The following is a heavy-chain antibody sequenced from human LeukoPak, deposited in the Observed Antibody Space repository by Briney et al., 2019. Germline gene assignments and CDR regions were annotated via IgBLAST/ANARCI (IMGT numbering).Heavy chain of an antibody. V-gene: IGHV1-18*01. D-gene: IGHD6-6*01. CDR2: ISAYNGNT. CDR1: GYTFTSYG. Sequence: ASVTVSCKASGYTFTSYGISWVQQAPGQGLEWMGWISAYNGNTSYAQKLQGRVTMTTDTSTSTAYMELRSLRSDDTAVYYCARGSELAPFDYWGQGTLVTVSS. CDR3: ARGSELAPFDY. J-gene: IGHJ4*02.